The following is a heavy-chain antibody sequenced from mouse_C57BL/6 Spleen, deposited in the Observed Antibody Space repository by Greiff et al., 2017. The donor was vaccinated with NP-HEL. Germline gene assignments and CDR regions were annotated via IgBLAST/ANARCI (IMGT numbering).Heavy chain of an antibody. V-gene: IGHV5-4*01. CDR3: ARRYYYGSSPYAMDY. Sequence: EVQGVESGGGLVKPGGSLKLSCAASGFTFSSYAMSWVRQTPEKRLEWVATISDGGSYTYYPDNVKGRFTISRDNAKNNLYLQMSHLKSEDTAMYYCARRYYYGSSPYAMDYWGQGTSVTVSS. CDR1: GFTFSSYA. D-gene: IGHD1-1*01. CDR2: ISDGGSYT. J-gene: IGHJ4*01.